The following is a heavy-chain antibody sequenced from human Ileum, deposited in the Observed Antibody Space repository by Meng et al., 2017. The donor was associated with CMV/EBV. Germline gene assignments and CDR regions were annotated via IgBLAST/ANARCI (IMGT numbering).Heavy chain of an antibody. Sequence: GGEVKKPGALVKTASKAACESSTTRYIHWVRQAPGQGPECLGWINPKDGDTDYTESFQGRVTLTRDTSITTAYMELHNMKSYDTAIYYCARENWVYDLWGQGTLVTVSS. CDR2: INPKDGDT. D-gene: IGHD2/OR15-2a*01. CDR3: ARENWVYDL. CDR1: CESSTTRY. V-gene: IGHV1-2*02. J-gene: IGHJ5*02.